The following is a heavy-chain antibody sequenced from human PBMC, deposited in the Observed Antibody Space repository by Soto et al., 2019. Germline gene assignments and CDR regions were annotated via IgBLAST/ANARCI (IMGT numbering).Heavy chain of an antibody. CDR1: GGSISSSSYY. CDR2: FYYTGST. Sequence: SPTLSLTCSVSGGSISSSSYYWGWIRQPPDKGLEWIGIFYYTGSTYYNPSLKSRVTISADTSKNQFSLTLSSVTAADTAVYYCARQDYGGPSDPWGQGTLVTVSS. V-gene: IGHV4-39*01. J-gene: IGHJ5*02. CDR3: ARQDYGGPSDP. D-gene: IGHD4-17*01.